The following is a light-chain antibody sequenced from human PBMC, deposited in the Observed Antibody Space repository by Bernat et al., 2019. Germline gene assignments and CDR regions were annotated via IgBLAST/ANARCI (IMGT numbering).Light chain of an antibody. CDR1: QSISIY. CDR3: QQSYTTPFT. J-gene: IGKJ3*01. Sequence: DIQMTQSPTSLSASVGDRVTITCRASQSISIYLHWYQHKPGKAPKLLIYSASSLESGVPSRFSGSGSGTDFTLTISSLQPEDFGSYFCQQSYTTPFTFGPWTKVVI. CDR2: SAS. V-gene: IGKV1-39*01.